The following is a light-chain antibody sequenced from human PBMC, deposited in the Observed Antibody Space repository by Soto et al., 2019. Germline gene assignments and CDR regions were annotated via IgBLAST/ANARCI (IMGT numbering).Light chain of an antibody. J-gene: IGLJ1*01. CDR3: CSYAGNSRV. CDR1: SSDVGGYDY. V-gene: IGLV2-11*01. Sequence: QSALTQPRSVSGSPGQSVTLSCTGTSSDVGGYDYVSWYQQHPDKAPELIIYDVSRRPSGVPDRFSGSKSDNTASLTISGLQAEDDADYYCCSYAGNSRVFGTGTKVTVL. CDR2: DVS.